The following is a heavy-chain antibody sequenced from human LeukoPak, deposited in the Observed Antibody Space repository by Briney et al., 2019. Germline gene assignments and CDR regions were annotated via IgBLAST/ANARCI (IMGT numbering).Heavy chain of an antibody. D-gene: IGHD3-22*01. CDR3: ARDGDYYDSSGFWFDP. CDR1: GYTFTSYY. J-gene: IGHJ5*02. Sequence: ASVKVSCKASGYTFTSYYMHWVRQAPGQGLEWMGIINPSGGSTSYAQKFQGRVTMTRDTSTSTVYMELSSLRSEDTAVYYCARDGDYYDSSGFWFDPWGQGTLVTASS. CDR2: INPSGGST. V-gene: IGHV1-46*01.